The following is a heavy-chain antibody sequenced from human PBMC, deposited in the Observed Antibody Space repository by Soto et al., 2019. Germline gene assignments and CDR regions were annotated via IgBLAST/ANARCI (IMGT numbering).Heavy chain of an antibody. CDR3: ARSGGLDRDFNY. D-gene: IGHD2-15*01. J-gene: IGHJ4*02. CDR2: IIPMFDTP. V-gene: IGHV1-69*12. Sequence: QVQLVQSGAEVKKPGSSVKVSCKASGGTFSSDSFSWVRQAPGQGLEWMGGIIPMFDTPIYAQKFQDRVTXXAXXSTSTGHMQPGSLRSWHTAGYYCARSGGLDRDFNYWGQGSLVTVSS. CDR1: GGTFSSDS.